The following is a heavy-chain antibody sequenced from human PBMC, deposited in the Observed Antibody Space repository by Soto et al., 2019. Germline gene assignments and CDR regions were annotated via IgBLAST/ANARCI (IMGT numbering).Heavy chain of an antibody. J-gene: IGHJ5*02. CDR1: GDTFTGYY. V-gene: IGHV1-2*02. D-gene: IGHD6-13*01. Sequence: ASVKVSCKASGDTFTGYYVHWVRQAPGQGLEWMGWINTNSGDTQYAQKFQGRVTMTSDTSTTTIYMELSSLRSDDTAVYYCARDRQHLILYNWFDPWGQGTLVTVSS. CDR3: ARDRQHLILYNWFDP. CDR2: INTNSGDT.